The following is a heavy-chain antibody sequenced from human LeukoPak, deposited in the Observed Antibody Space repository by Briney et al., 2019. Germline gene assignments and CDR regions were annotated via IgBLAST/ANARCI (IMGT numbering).Heavy chain of an antibody. V-gene: IGHV1-69*13. CDR1: GGTFSSYA. CDR3: ASLGYSSSWWVAFDI. CDR2: IIPIFGTA. D-gene: IGHD6-13*01. Sequence: GASVKVSCKASGGTFSSYAISWVRQAPGQGLEWMGGIIPIFGTANYAQKFQGRVTITADESTSTAYMELSSLRSEDTAVYYCASLGYSSSWWVAFDIWGQGTMVTVSS. J-gene: IGHJ3*02.